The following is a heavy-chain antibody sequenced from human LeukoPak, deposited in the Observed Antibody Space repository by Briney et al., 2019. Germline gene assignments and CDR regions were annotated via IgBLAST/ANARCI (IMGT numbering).Heavy chain of an antibody. D-gene: IGHD1-26*01. Sequence: GGSLRLSCAASGFTFSSYWMHWVRQAPGKGLVWVSRINSDGSSTSYADSVKGRFTISRDNAKNSLYLQFYCARDPYSGSYSDYYYYYMDVWGKGTTVTVSS. J-gene: IGHJ6*03. CDR2: INSDGSST. CDR3: YYYYYMDV. CDR1: GFTFSSYW. V-gene: IGHV3-74*01.